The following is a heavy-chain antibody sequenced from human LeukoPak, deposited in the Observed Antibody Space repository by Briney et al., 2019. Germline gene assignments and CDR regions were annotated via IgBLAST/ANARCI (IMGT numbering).Heavy chain of an antibody. CDR1: GGSISNSY. V-gene: IGHV4-4*07. J-gene: IGHJ3*02. D-gene: IGHD3-10*01. CDR3: ARDYSGSGNPFPAAFDI. CDR2: IYTSGGT. Sequence: PSETLSLTCTVSGGSISNSYCSWIRQPAGKGLEWIGRIYTSGGTNYNPSLKSRVTMSVDTSKNQFSLKLSSVTAADTAVYYCARDYSGSGNPFPAAFDIWGQGTVVTVSS.